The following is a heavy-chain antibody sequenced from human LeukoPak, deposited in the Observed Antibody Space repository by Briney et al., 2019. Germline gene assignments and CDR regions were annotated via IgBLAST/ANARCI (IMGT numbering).Heavy chain of an antibody. Sequence: GGTLRLSCGASGFTFSTYGMTWVRQAPGKGLEWVSGISGSGDSTYYADSVKGRFTISRDNAKNSLYLQMNSLRAEDTAVYYCARAGSLHDFWSGYYAFDYWGQGTLVTVSS. D-gene: IGHD3-3*01. J-gene: IGHJ4*02. CDR2: ISGSGDST. CDR3: ARAGSLHDFWSGYYAFDY. CDR1: GFTFSTYG. V-gene: IGHV3-23*01.